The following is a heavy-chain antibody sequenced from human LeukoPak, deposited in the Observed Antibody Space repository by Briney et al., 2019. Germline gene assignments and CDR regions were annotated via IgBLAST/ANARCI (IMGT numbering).Heavy chain of an antibody. D-gene: IGHD6-19*01. CDR2: IYYSGST. CDR1: GGSISSYY. J-gene: IGHJ5*02. V-gene: IGHV4-59*01. CDR3: ASTVAGTNWFDP. Sequence: SETLSLTCTVSGGSISSYYWSWIRQPPGKGLEWIGYIYYSGSTNYNPSLKSRVTISVDTSKNQFSLKLSSVTAADTAVYYCASTVAGTNWFDPWGQGTLVTVSS.